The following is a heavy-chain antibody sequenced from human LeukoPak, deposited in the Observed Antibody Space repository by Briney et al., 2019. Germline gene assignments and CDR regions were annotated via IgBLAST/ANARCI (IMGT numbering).Heavy chain of an antibody. V-gene: IGHV1-8*01. CDR2: MNPNSGNT. J-gene: IGHJ4*02. CDR3: ARGPKWTGSYYYFDY. CDR1: GYTFPSYD. Sequence: GASVKVSCKTSGYTFPSYDINWVRQATGQGLEWMAWMNPNSGNTGYAQKFQGRVTITRGTSITTAYMELSSLTSEDTAVYYCARGPKWTGSYYYFDYWGQGTLVTVSS. D-gene: IGHD1-26*01.